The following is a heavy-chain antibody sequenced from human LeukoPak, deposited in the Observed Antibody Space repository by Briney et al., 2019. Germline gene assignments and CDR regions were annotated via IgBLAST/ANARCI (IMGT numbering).Heavy chain of an antibody. CDR3: VRDAYDSGGYGAFDM. J-gene: IGHJ3*02. D-gene: IGHD3-22*01. CDR2: IKPDGSDK. Sequence: GGSLRLSCAASGFTFSNSWMSCVRQAPGKGLERVANIKPDGSDKSYVDSLKVRFTISRDNAKSSLYLQMNSLRGEEMAVYYCVRDAYDSGGYGAFDMWGQGTMVSVSS. V-gene: IGHV3-7*01. CDR1: GFTFSNSW.